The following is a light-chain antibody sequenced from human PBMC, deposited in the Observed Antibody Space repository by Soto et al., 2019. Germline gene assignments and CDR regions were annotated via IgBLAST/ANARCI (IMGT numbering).Light chain of an antibody. CDR3: SSFRSGSPL. V-gene: IGLV2-14*01. J-gene: IGLJ1*01. Sequence: QSALTQPASVSGSPGQSIAISCTGTSSDVGAYNFVSWYQQHPGKAPKLMIYEVSNRPSGVSSRFSGSKSGNTASLTISGLQPEDEADYYCSSFRSGSPLIGTGKKVTVL. CDR2: EVS. CDR1: SSDVGAYNF.